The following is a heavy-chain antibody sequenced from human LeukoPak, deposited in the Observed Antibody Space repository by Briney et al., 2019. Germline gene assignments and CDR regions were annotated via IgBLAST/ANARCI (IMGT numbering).Heavy chain of an antibody. J-gene: IGHJ4*02. D-gene: IGHD1-7*01. V-gene: IGHV1-18*01. CDR3: ARDHSLELPFDY. Sequence: ASVKVSCKGSDYTFTSYGISWVRQAPGQGLEWMGWISAYNGNTNYAQKLQGRVTMTTDTSTSTAYMELRSLRSDDTAVYCCARDHSLELPFDYWGQGTLVTVSS. CDR2: ISAYNGNT. CDR1: DYTFTSYG.